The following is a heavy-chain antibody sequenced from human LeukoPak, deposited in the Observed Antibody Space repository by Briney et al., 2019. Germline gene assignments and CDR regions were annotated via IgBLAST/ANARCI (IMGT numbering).Heavy chain of an antibody. CDR3: ARESDLHFDY. CDR1: GGTFSSYA. V-gene: IGHV1-69*04. CDR2: IIPIFGIA. Sequence: GASVKVSCKASGGTFSSYAISWVRQAPGQGLEWMGRIIPIFGIANYAQKFQGRVTITADKSTSTAYMELSSLRSEDTAVYYCARESDLHFDYWGQGTLVTVSS. J-gene: IGHJ4*02.